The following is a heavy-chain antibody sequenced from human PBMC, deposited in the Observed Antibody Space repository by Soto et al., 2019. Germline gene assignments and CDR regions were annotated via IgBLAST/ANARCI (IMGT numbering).Heavy chain of an antibody. CDR3: AGDYLRRISLNGNFYSLGMDV. Sequence: GGSLRLSCAASGITFTTYAMSWVRQAPGKGLEWVSTVAANVSNRHYADFVKGRFTISRDNSKNTLSLQMNSLRAEDTAVYYCAGDYLRRISLNGNFYSLGMDVWAQGTAVTVSS. J-gene: IGHJ6*02. CDR1: GITFTTYA. CDR2: VAANVSNR. D-gene: IGHD4-17*01. V-gene: IGHV3-23*01.